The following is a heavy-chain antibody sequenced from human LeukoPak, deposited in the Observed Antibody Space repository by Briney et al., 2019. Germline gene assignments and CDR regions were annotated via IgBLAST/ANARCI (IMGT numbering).Heavy chain of an antibody. Sequence: PGGSLRLSCTVSGFTFSSYSMNWVRQAPGKGLVWVSRIKSDGRTTSYADSVKGRFTISRDNAKNTLYLQLSSLRAEDTAVYYCARRSAVAGTLDYWGQGTLVTVSS. CDR1: GFTFSSYS. CDR3: ARRSAVAGTLDY. D-gene: IGHD6-19*01. J-gene: IGHJ4*02. CDR2: IKSDGRTT. V-gene: IGHV3-74*01.